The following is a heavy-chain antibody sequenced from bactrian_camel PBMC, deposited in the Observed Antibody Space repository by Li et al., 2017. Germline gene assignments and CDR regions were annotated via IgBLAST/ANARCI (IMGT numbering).Heavy chain of an antibody. CDR2: IASDGRT. D-gene: IGHD4*01. CDR1: VYMQC. Sequence: HVQLVESGGGSVQPGGSLTLSCAASVYMQCMEWFRQAPGKEREGVAVIASDGRTTYADFVKGRFTISKDNAKGTMYLQMNSLKPEDTAMFYCATRPGVFLGLWPTLYSSWGQGTQVTVS. CDR3: ATRPGVFLGLWPTLYSS. J-gene: IGHJ6*01. V-gene: IGHV3S53*01.